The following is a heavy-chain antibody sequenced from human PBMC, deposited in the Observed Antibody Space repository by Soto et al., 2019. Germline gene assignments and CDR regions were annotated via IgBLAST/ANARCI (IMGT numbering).Heavy chain of an antibody. CDR1: GFSFVGHW. CDR2: IKEDGSAK. Sequence: EVQLVESGGGLVQPGGSLRLSCEASGFSFVGHWMAWVRQTPGKGLEWVANIKEDGSAKYYLDSVKGRFTISRDNAHNSLYLQMNSLRAEDTAVYYCGRYILVAGKNSDGIDVWGQGTTVTVSS. D-gene: IGHD6-19*01. CDR3: GRYILVAGKNSDGIDV. V-gene: IGHV3-7*03. J-gene: IGHJ6*02.